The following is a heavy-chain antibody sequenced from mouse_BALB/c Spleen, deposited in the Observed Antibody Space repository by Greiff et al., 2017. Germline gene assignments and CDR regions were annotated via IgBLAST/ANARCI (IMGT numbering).Heavy chain of an antibody. Sequence: EVLLVESGGGLVQPGGSRKLSCAASGFTFSSFGMHWVRQAPEKGLEWVAYISSGSSTIYYADTVKGRVTFSRDNPKNTLFLQMTSLRSEDTAMSYCARVGYIDNSRRRMAYWGQGTLVTVAA. J-gene: IGHJ4*01. V-gene: IGHV5-17*02. D-gene: IGHD1-1*01. CDR2: ISSGSSTI. CDR1: GFTFSSFG. CDR3: ARVGYIDNSRRRMAY.